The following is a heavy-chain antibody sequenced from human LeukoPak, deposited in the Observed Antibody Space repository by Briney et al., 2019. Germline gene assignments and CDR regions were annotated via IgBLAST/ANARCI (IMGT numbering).Heavy chain of an antibody. Sequence: SETLSLTCAVYGGSFSGYYWSWIRQPPGKGLEWIGEINHSGSTNYNPSLKSRVTISVDTSKNQFSLKLSSVTAADTAVCYCASRLAAADHDAFDIWGQGTMVTVSS. CDR2: INHSGST. V-gene: IGHV4-34*01. CDR3: ASRLAAADHDAFDI. CDR1: GGSFSGYY. J-gene: IGHJ3*02. D-gene: IGHD6-13*01.